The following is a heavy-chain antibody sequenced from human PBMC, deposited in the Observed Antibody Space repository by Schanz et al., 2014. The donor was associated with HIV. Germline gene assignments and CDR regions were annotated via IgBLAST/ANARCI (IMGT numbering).Heavy chain of an antibody. D-gene: IGHD6-19*01. V-gene: IGHV3-53*01. CDR2: IYSAGTT. J-gene: IGHJ4*02. Sequence: EQLVESGGGVVQPGGSLRLSCVFSGFTVSNNHLSWVRQAPGKGLEWVSIIYSAGTTYYTDSVKGRFTISRDNSKNTLYLQMNSLGAEDTAVYYCAKVAIHSSGWLPFDYWGQGTLVTVSS. CDR1: GFTVSNNH. CDR3: AKVAIHSSGWLPFDY.